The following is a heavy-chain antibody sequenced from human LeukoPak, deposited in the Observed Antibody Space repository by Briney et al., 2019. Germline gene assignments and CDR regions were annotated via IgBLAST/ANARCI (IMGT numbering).Heavy chain of an antibody. Sequence: ASVKVSCKASGGTFTSYTISWVRQAPGQGLEWMGRIIPILGIANYAQKFQGRVTITADKSTSTAYMELSSLRSEDTAVFYCARGHQPPYYGMDVWGQGTTVTVSS. V-gene: IGHV1-69*02. CDR1: GGTFTSYT. CDR2: IIPILGIA. J-gene: IGHJ6*02. CDR3: ARGHQPPYYGMDV.